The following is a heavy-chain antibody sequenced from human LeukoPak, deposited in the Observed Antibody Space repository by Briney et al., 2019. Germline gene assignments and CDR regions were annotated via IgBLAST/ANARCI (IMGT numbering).Heavy chain of an antibody. D-gene: IGHD4-17*01. CDR3: ARVDYAEIDY. J-gene: IGHJ4*02. CDR2: ISATGDDT. V-gene: IGHV3-23*01. CDR1: GFTFSSNA. Sequence: GGSLRLSCAASGFTFSSNAMSWVRQAPGKGLEWVSAISATGDDTYYADSVKGRFTISRDNSKNTFYLQMNSLRDEDTAVYYCARVDYAEIDYWGQGTLVTVSS.